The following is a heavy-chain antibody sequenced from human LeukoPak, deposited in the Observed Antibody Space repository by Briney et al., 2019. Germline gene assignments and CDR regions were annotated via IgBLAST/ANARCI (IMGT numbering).Heavy chain of an antibody. V-gene: IGHV4-59*01. J-gene: IGHJ3*01. CDR3: ARGLHTRSSGRRFDVFEL. CDR2: IYYSGST. CDR1: GGSISSYY. D-gene: IGHD6-6*01. Sequence: SETLSLTCTVSGGSISSYYWSWIRQPPGKGLEWIGYIYYSGSTNYNPSLKSRATISVDTSKNQFSLKLRSVTAADTAVYYCARGLHTRSSGRRFDVFELWGQGTMVTVSS.